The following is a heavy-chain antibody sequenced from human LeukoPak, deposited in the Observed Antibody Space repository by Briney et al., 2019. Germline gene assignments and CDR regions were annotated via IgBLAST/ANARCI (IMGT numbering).Heavy chain of an antibody. CDR2: INSDGSST. Sequence: GGSLRLSCAASGFTFSSYWMHWVRQAPGKGLVWVSRINSDGSSTSYADSVKGRFTTSRDNAKNTLYLQMNSLRAEDTAVYYCASGKSSSSHDAFDIWGQGTMVTVSS. V-gene: IGHV3-74*01. CDR3: ASGKSSSSHDAFDI. CDR1: GFTFSSYW. J-gene: IGHJ3*02. D-gene: IGHD6-6*01.